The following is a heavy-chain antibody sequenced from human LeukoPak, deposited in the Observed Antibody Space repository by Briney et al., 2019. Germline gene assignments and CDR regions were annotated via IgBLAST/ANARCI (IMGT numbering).Heavy chain of an antibody. J-gene: IGHJ4*02. CDR3: ARGYRDGYNYYFDY. Sequence: SETLSLTCAVYGGSFSGFYWSWIRQPPGKGLEWIGDINHSGGTNYNPSLKSRVTISVDTSKNQFSLKLSSVTAADTAVYYCARGYRDGYNYYFDYWGQGTLVTVSS. CDR2: INHSGGT. D-gene: IGHD5-24*01. CDR1: GGSFSGFY. V-gene: IGHV4-34*01.